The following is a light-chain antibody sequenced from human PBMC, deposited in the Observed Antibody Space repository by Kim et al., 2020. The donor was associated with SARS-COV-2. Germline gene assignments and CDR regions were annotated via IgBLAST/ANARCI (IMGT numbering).Light chain of an antibody. CDR2: QDT. CDR3: QAWDSNTAV. J-gene: IGLJ2*01. Sequence: SYELTQPPSVSVSPGQTATITCFGDKLEDRYVCWFQQKPGQSPMLVISQDTKRPSGIPERFSGSNSGNTATLTISGTQATDEADYFCQAWDSNTAVFGGGTKVTVL. CDR1: KLEDRY. V-gene: IGLV3-1*01.